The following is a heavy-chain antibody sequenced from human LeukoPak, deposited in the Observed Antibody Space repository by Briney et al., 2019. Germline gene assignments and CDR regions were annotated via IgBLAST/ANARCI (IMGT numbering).Heavy chain of an antibody. D-gene: IGHD3-10*01. J-gene: IGHJ4*02. CDR2: INHSGST. Sequence: SETLSLTCAVYGGSFSGYYWSWIRQPPGKGLEWIGEINHSGSTNYNPSLKSRVTISVDTSKNQLSLKLSSVTAADTAVYYCARHRVTMVRGVTRILDYWGQGTLVTVSS. CDR3: ARHRVTMVRGVTRILDY. V-gene: IGHV4-34*01. CDR1: GGSFSGYY.